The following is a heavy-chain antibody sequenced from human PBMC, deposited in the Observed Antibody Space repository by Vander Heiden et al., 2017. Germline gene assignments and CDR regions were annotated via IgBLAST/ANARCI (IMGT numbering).Heavy chain of an antibody. CDR3: ARRVGATPLDY. Sequence: QVQLVESGGGVVQPGRSLRLSCAAPGFTFSSYGMHWVRQAPGKGLEWVAVIWYDGSNKYYADSVKGRFTISRDNSKNTLYLQMNSLRAEDTAVYYCARRVGATPLDYWGQGTLVTVSS. D-gene: IGHD1-26*01. V-gene: IGHV3-33*01. CDR1: GFTFSSYG. J-gene: IGHJ4*02. CDR2: IWYDGSNK.